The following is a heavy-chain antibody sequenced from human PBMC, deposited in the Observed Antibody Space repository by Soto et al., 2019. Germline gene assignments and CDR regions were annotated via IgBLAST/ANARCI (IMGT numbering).Heavy chain of an antibody. CDR1: GFTFSSYA. CDR2: ISYDGSNK. Sequence: GGSLRLSCAASGFTFSSYAMHWVRQAPGKGLEWVAVISYDGSNKYYADSVKGRFTISRDNSKNTLYLQMNSLRAEDTAVYYCSCERIVVLNGGYDFDYWGQGTLVTVSS. J-gene: IGHJ4*02. CDR3: SCERIVVLNGGYDFDY. D-gene: IGHD3-22*01. V-gene: IGHV3-30*04.